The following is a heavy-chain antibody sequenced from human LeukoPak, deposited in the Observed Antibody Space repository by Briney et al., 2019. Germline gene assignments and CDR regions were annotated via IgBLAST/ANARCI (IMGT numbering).Heavy chain of an antibody. CDR3: AREKARGAALVDY. Sequence: PGGSLRLSCAASGFTFSSYWMHWVRQAPGKGLVWVSRIDTDGSSTTYADSVKGRFTISRDNAKNTLYLQMNSLRAEDTAVYYCAREKARGAALVDYWGQGTLVTVSS. J-gene: IGHJ4*02. CDR1: GFTFSSYW. V-gene: IGHV3-74*01. D-gene: IGHD6-6*01. CDR2: IDTDGSST.